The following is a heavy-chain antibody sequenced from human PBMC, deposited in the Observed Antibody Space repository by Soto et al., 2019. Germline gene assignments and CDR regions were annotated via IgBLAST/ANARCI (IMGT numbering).Heavy chain of an antibody. CDR1: AYTLTELS. CDR2: FDPEDGET. Sequence: ASLKVSCKVSAYTLTELSMHWVRQAPGKGLEWMGGFDPEDGETIYAQKFQGRVTMTEDTSTDTAYMELSSLRSEDTAVYYCATAGPNYYDMGFDYWGQGTLVTVSS. V-gene: IGHV1-24*01. J-gene: IGHJ4*02. D-gene: IGHD3-22*01. CDR3: ATAGPNYYDMGFDY.